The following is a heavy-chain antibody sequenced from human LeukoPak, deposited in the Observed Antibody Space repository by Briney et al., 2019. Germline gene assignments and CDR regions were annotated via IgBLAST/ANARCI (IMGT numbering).Heavy chain of an antibody. J-gene: IGHJ4*02. V-gene: IGHV3-30-3*01. D-gene: IGHD3-22*01. CDR3: ASAGRYYYDSSGYYFNY. Sequence: GRSLRLSCAASGFTFSSYAMHWVRQAPGKGLEWVAVISYDGSNKYYADSVKGRFTISRDNSKNTLYLQMNSLRAEDTAVYYCASAGRYYYDSSGYYFNYWGQGTLVTVSS. CDR1: GFTFSSYA. CDR2: ISYDGSNK.